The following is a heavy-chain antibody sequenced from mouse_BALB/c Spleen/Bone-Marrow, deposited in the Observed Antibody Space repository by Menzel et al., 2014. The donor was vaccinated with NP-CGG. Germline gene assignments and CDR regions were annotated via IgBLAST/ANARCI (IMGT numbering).Heavy chain of an antibody. Sequence: QVQLKESGAELVMPGASVKMSCKASGYTFTDYWIHWVKQRPGQGLEWIGAIDTSDSYTSYNQKFKGKATLTVDESSSTAYMQLSSLTSEDSAVYYCAREGYGYQYFDYWGQGTTLTVSS. CDR1: GYTFTDYW. CDR3: AREGYGYQYFDY. J-gene: IGHJ2*01. CDR2: IDTSDSYT. V-gene: IGHV1-69*01. D-gene: IGHD2-2*01.